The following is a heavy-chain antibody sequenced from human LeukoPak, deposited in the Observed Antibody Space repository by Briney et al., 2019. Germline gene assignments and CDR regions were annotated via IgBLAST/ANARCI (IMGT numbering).Heavy chain of an antibody. J-gene: IGHJ3*01. CDR2: ISNSGSPI. CDR1: GFMFSSYE. CDR3: ARIPRGQYGYALDV. D-gene: IGHD3-10*01. V-gene: IGHV3-48*03. Sequence: LSGGSLRLSCAASGFMFSSYEMNWVRQAPGKGLEWVSYISNSGSPIYYADSVKGRFTISRDNAKNSLYLQMNSLRADDTAIYYGARIPRGQYGYALDVWGEARTVTASS.